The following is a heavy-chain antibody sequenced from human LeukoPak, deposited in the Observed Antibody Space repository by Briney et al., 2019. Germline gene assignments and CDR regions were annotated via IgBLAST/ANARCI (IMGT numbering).Heavy chain of an antibody. CDR1: GFTFGDFG. Sequence: GRSLRLSCTASGFTFGDFGMSWVRQAPGKRLEWVGFIRSKGYGGTAEYAASVKGRFTISRDDSKSIAYLQMNSLETEDTAVYYCTRRWYGDWWGQGTLVTVSS. D-gene: IGHD3-10*01. CDR3: TRRWYGDW. CDR2: IRSKGYGGTA. V-gene: IGHV3-49*04. J-gene: IGHJ4*02.